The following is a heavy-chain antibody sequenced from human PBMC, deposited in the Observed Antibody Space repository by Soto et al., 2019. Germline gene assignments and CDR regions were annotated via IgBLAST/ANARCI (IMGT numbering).Heavy chain of an antibody. J-gene: IGHJ4*02. CDR1: GGTFSSYA. V-gene: IGHV1-69*01. CDR2: IIPIFGTA. Sequence: QVQLVQSGAEVKKPGSSVKVSCKASGGTFSSYAISWVRQAPGQGLEWMGGIIPIFGTANYAQKFQGRVTFTAGEATSTAYMELSSLRSEDTAVYYCARDLAHSSSPVPYYFDYWGQGTLVTVSS. CDR3: ARDLAHSSSPVPYYFDY. D-gene: IGHD6-6*01.